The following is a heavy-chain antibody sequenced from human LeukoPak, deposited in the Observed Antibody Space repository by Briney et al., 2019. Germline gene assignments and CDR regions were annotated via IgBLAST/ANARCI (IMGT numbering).Heavy chain of an antibody. Sequence: GGSLRLSCAASGITVSTNYMSWVRQAPGKGLEWVSIIYSGGATFYADSVKGRFTISRDNAKNTLYLQMNSLRAEDTAVYYCARHLNYYLDYWGQGTLVTVSS. CDR2: IYSGGAT. V-gene: IGHV3-66*04. CDR1: GITVSTNY. D-gene: IGHD3-10*01. J-gene: IGHJ4*02. CDR3: ARHLNYYLDY.